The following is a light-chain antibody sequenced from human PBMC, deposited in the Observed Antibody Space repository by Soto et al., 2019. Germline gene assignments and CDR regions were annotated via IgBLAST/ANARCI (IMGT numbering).Light chain of an antibody. J-gene: IGKJ4*01. V-gene: IGKV3-11*01. Sequence: EIVLTQSPATLSLSPGERATISCRASQSVTSYLAWYQQKPGQVPRLLIYDTSNRATGIPARFSGSGSGTDFTLTISSLEPEDFAVYYCQQRGNWPLTFGGGTKLEIK. CDR1: QSVTSY. CDR3: QQRGNWPLT. CDR2: DTS.